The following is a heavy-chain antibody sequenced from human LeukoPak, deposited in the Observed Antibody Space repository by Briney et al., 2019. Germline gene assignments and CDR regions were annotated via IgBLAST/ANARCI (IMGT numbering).Heavy chain of an antibody. Sequence: GVSLRLSCAASGFTFSTYVMHWVRQVPGKGLEWVAVKDYCADSVKGRFTASKDNSKSTLYLQMNSLRAEDTAIYYCAKDLCSDTSCSSRGIDYWGQGTLVTVSS. CDR1: GFTFSTYV. V-gene: IGHV3-30*18. CDR2: KD. J-gene: IGHJ4*02. D-gene: IGHD2-2*01. CDR3: AKDLCSDTSCSSRGIDY.